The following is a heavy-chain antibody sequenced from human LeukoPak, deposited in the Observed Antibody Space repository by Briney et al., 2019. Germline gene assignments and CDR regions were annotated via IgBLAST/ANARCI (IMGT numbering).Heavy chain of an antibody. V-gene: IGHV3-23*01. CDR3: AKDSYYYGSGSYYLSRYYYYGMDV. CDR1: GFTFSSYA. D-gene: IGHD3-10*01. J-gene: IGHJ6*04. Sequence: GGSLRLSCAASGFTFSSYAMSWVRQAPGKGLEWVSAISGSGGGTYYADSVKGRFTISRDNSKNTLYLQMNSLRAEDTAVYYCAKDSYYYGSGSYYLSRYYYYGMDVWGKGTTVTVSS. CDR2: ISGSGGGT.